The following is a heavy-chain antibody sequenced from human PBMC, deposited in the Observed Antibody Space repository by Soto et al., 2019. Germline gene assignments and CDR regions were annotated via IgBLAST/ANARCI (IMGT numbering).Heavy chain of an antibody. CDR2: MCPHNGKT. CDR3: GRRKERSGTHYFDH. CDR1: GYTFTTYD. J-gene: IGHJ4*02. D-gene: IGHD6-25*01. Sequence: ASVKDSRKQPGYTFTTYDLRSVRPAPGQGVERMGRMCPHNGKTSFAQKLRDTVTLARNTSISTAYMEMRSLRSQDTALYYTGRRKERSGTHYFDHWGQGTLVNDSS. V-gene: IGHV1-8*01.